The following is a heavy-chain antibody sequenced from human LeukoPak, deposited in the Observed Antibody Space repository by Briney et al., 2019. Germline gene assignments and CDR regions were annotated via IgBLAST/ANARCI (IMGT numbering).Heavy chain of an antibody. Sequence: SETLSLTCTVSGGSISSSSYCWGWIRQPPGKGLEWIGSLYYSGSTYYNPSLKSRVTIPVDTSKSQFSLKLSSVTASDTAVYYCARGDVGATDYWGQGTLVTVSS. CDR2: LYYSGST. D-gene: IGHD1-26*01. CDR1: GGSISSSSYC. V-gene: IGHV4-39*01. J-gene: IGHJ4*02. CDR3: ARGDVGATDY.